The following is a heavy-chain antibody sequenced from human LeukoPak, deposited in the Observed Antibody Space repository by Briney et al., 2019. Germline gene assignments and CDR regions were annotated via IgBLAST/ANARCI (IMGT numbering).Heavy chain of an antibody. CDR2: ISYDGSNK. V-gene: IGHV3-30*18. D-gene: IGHD3-9*01. CDR1: GFTFSSCG. J-gene: IGHJ6*02. CDR3: AKELAFDWSHPYYYYGMDV. Sequence: PGGSLRLSCAASGFTFSSCGMHWVRQAPGKGLEWVAVISYDGSNKYYADSVKGRFTISRDNSKNTLYLQMNSLRAEDTAVYYCAKELAFDWSHPYYYYGMDVWGQGATVTVSS.